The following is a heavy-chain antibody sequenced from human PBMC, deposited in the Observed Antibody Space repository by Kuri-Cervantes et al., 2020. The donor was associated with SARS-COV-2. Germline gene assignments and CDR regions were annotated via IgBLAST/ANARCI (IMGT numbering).Heavy chain of an antibody. CDR1: GFTFSSYA. Sequence: GESLKISCAASGFTFSSYAMHWVRQAPGKGLEWVAVISYDGSNKYYADSVKGRFTISRDNSKNTLYLQMSSLRAEDTAVYYCASSLEWLFDAFDIWGQGTMVTVSS. CDR3: ASSLEWLFDAFDI. D-gene: IGHD3-3*01. V-gene: IGHV3-30-3*01. CDR2: ISYDGSNK. J-gene: IGHJ3*02.